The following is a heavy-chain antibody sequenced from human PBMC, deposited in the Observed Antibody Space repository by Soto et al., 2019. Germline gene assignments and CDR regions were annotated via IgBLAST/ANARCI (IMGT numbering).Heavy chain of an antibody. CDR3: ARDFGKDSSDWYRDNRGPYFDY. CDR2: TYYRSKWYN. J-gene: IGHJ4*02. V-gene: IGHV6-1*01. CDR1: GDSVSSNSAA. Sequence: SQTLSLTCAISGDSVSSNSAAWNWIRQSPSRGLEWLGRTYYRSKWYNDYAVSVKSRITINPDTSKNQFSLQLSSVTPEDTAVYYCARDFGKDSSDWYRDNRGPYFDYWGQGTLVTVSS. D-gene: IGHD6-19*01.